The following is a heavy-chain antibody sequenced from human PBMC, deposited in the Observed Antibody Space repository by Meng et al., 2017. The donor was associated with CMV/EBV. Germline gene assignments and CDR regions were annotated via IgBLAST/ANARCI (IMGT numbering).Heavy chain of an antibody. CDR3: ARASGSLISFDY. CDR1: GGSVSSGSYY. J-gene: IGHJ4*02. CDR2: IYYSGST. V-gene: IGHV4-61*01. D-gene: IGHD1-26*01. Sequence: SETLSLTCTVSGGSVSSGSYYWSWIRQPPGKGLEWIGYIYYSGSTNYNPSLKSRVTISVDTSKNQFSLKLGSVTAADTAVYYCARASGSLISFDYWGQGTLVTVSS.